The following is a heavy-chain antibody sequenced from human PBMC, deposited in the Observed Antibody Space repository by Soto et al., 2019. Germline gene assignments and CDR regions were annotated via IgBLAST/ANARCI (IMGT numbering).Heavy chain of an antibody. V-gene: IGHV4-34*01. D-gene: IGHD5-12*01. CDR1: GGSLTGYY. Sequence: QVQLQQWGAGLLKPSETLSLTCTVNGGSLTGYYWSWIRQPPGKGLEWIGEVKDGGSTNYSPSLRGRCSISADTSKTHFSLRLNSVTAADTAVYFCARGQEGIVATHWDQGALVTVSS. CDR2: VKDGGST. CDR3: ARGQEGIVATH. J-gene: IGHJ4*02.